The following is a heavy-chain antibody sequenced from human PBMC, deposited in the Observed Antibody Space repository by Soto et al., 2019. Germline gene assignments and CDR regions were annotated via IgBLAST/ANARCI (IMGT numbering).Heavy chain of an antibody. J-gene: IGHJ4*02. CDR1: GFTFSSYG. D-gene: IGHD3-10*01. V-gene: IGHV3-30*03. CDR2: ISYDGSNK. Sequence: QVQLVESGGGVVQPGRSLRLSCAASGFTFSSYGMHWVRQAPGTGLEWVAVISYDGSNKYHADSVKGRFTMSRDNSNNTLYLQMNSLRAEETALYYSAPRFGAFDYWGQGTLITVSS. CDR3: APRFGAFDY.